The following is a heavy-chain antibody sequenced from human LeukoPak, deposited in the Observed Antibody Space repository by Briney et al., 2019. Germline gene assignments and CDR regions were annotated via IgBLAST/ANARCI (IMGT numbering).Heavy chain of an antibody. J-gene: IGHJ4*02. V-gene: IGHV4-34*01. D-gene: IGHD6-19*01. CDR3: ARGLDSGGRKSNYFDY. Sequence: SETLSLTCAVYGGSFSGYYWSWIRQPPGKGLEWIGEINHSGSTNYNPSLKSRVTISVDTSKNQFSLKLSSVTAADTAVYYCARGLDSGGRKSNYFDYWGQGTLVTVSS. CDR1: GGSFSGYY. CDR2: INHSGST.